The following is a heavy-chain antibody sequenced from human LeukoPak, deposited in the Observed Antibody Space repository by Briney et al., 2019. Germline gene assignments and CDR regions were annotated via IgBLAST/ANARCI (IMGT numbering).Heavy chain of an antibody. CDR2: ISSSSSTI. Sequence: GRSLRLSCAASGFTFSSYSMNWVRQAPGKGLEWVSYISSSSSTIYYADSVKGRFTISRDNAKNSQFLQMNSLRAEDTAVYYCASGGGWVFFNWGQGTLVTVSS. V-gene: IGHV3-48*01. D-gene: IGHD6-19*01. CDR1: GFTFSSYS. CDR3: ASGGGWVFFN. J-gene: IGHJ4*02.